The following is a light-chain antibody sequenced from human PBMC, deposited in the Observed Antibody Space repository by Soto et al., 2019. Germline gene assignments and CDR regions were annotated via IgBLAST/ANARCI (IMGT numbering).Light chain of an antibody. J-gene: IGKJ5*01. CDR1: QSVDSY. V-gene: IGKV3-11*01. Sequence: EIVLTQSPATLSLSPGERATLSCRASQSVDSYIAWYQQKPGQAPRLLIYDASNRATGIPARFSGRGSGTDFTLTISSLEPEDFAVYYCQQRSDWITFGQGTRLEIK. CDR2: DAS. CDR3: QQRSDWIT.